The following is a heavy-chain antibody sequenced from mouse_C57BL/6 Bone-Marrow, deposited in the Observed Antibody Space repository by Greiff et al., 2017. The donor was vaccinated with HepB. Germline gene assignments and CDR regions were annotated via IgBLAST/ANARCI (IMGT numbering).Heavy chain of an antibody. J-gene: IGHJ3*01. CDR2: ISNGGGST. CDR1: GFTFSDYY. CDR3: ARRTAQATFSY. D-gene: IGHD3-2*02. Sequence: EVQLVESGGGLVQPGGSLKLSCAASGFTFSDYYMYWVRQTPEKRLEWVAYISNGGGSTYYPDTVKGRFTISRDNAKNTLYLQMSRLKSEDTAMYYCARRTAQATFSYWGQGTLVTVSA. V-gene: IGHV5-12*01.